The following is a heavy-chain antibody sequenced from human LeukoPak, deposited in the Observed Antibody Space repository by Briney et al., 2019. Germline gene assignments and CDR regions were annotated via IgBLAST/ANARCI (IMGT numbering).Heavy chain of an antibody. CDR1: GFTFTNAW. D-gene: IGHD6-19*01. V-gene: IGHV3-21*01. Sequence: PGGSLRLSCAASGFTFTNAWMHWVRQAPGKGLEWVSSISSSSSYIYYADSVKGRFTISRDNAKNSLYLQMNSLRAEDTAVYYCARVNVAVAGPPGNYWGQGTLVTVSS. J-gene: IGHJ4*02. CDR3: ARVNVAVAGPPGNY. CDR2: ISSSSSYI.